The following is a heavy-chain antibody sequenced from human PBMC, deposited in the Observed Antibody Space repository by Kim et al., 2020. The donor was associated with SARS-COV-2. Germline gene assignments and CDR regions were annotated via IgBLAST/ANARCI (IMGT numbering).Heavy chain of an antibody. CDR3: ARAKANTYYDILTGYRDY. J-gene: IGHJ4*02. V-gene: IGHV1-46*01. Sequence: ASVKVSCKASGYTFTSYYMHWVRQAPGQGLEWMGIINPSGGSTSYAQEFHGRVTMTRDTSTSTVYMELSSLRSEDTAVYYCARAKANTYYDILTGYRDYWGQGTLVTVSS. D-gene: IGHD3-9*01. CDR2: INPSGGST. CDR1: GYTFTSYY.